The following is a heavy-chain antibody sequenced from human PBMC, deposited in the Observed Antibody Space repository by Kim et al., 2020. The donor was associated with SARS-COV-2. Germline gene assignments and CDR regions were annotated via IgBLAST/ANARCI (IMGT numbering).Heavy chain of an antibody. V-gene: IGHV4-59*08. D-gene: IGHD1-26*01. CDR2: IYYSGST. Sequence: SETLSLTCTVSGGSISSYYWSWIRQPPGKGLEWIGYIYYSGSTNYNPSLKSRVTISVDTSKNQFSLKLSSVTAADTAVNYCARHKSSGSYYFDYWGQGTLVTVSS. CDR1: GGSISSYY. J-gene: IGHJ4*02. CDR3: ARHKSSGSYYFDY.